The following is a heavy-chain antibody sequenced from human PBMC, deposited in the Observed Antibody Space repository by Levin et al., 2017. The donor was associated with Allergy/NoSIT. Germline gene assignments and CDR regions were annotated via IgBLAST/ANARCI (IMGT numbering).Heavy chain of an antibody. CDR3: ARDATGTTSDY. CDR1: GFTVSSNY. Sequence: PGESLKISCTASGFTVSSNYMSWVRQAPGKGLEWVSVIYSGGNTYYGDSVKGRFTISRDSSKNTLYLQMNSLRAEDTAVYYCARDATGTTSDYWGQGTLVTVSS. D-gene: IGHD1-1*01. CDR2: IYSGGNT. V-gene: IGHV3-53*01. J-gene: IGHJ4*02.